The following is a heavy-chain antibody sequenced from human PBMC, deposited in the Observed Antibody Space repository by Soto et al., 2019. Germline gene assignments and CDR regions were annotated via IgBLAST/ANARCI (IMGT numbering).Heavy chain of an antibody. D-gene: IGHD6-13*01. CDR3: ARGSSSWYLRLNNWFDP. V-gene: IGHV4-39*07. CDR1: GDSISITSYY. CDR2: INHSGST. J-gene: IGHJ5*02. Sequence: PSETLSLTCTVSGDSISITSYYWGWVRQPPGKGLEWIGSINHSGSTNYNPSLKSRVTISVDTSKNQFSLKLSSVTAADTAVYYCARGSSSWYLRLNNWFDPWGQRTLVTVSS.